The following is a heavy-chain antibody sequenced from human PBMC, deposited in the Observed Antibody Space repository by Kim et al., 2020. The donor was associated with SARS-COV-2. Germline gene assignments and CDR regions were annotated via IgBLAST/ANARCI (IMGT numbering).Heavy chain of an antibody. CDR3: RVEGCSGGSCHYYFDY. D-gene: IGHD2-15*01. J-gene: IGHJ4*02. Sequence: SVKGRFTISRDNSKNTLYLQMNSLRAEDTAVYYCRVEGCSGGSCHYYFDYWGQGTLVTVSS. V-gene: IGHV3-23*01.